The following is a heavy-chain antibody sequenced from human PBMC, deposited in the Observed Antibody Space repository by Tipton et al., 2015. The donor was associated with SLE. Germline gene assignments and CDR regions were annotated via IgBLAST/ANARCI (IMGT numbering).Heavy chain of an antibody. D-gene: IGHD3-16*01. J-gene: IGHJ3*02. Sequence: SLRLSCAASGFTFSSYGMHWVRQAPGKGLEWVAFIRYDGSNKYYADSVKGRFTISRDNSKNTLYLQMNSLRAEDTAVYYCARDLSWDSDYGAFDIWGQGTMVTVSS. CDR2: IRYDGSNK. CDR1: GFTFSSYG. CDR3: ARDLSWDSDYGAFDI. V-gene: IGHV3-30*02.